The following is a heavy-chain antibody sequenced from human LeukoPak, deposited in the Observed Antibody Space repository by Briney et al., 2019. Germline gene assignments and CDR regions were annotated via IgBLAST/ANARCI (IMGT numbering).Heavy chain of an antibody. V-gene: IGHV3-15*01. CDR3: TTEYYYGSGSPTGPFDY. D-gene: IGHD3-10*01. J-gene: IGHJ4*02. CDR1: GFTFSNAW. Sequence: GGSLRLSCAASGFTFSNAWMSWVRRAPGKGLEWVGRIKSKTDGGTTDYAAPVKGRFTISRDDSKNTLYLQMNSLRTEDTAVYYCTTEYYYGSGSPTGPFDYWGQGTLVTVSS. CDR2: IKSKTDGGTT.